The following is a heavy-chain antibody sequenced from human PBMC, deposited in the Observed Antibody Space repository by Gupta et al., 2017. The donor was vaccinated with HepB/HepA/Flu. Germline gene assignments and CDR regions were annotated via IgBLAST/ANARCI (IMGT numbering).Heavy chain of an antibody. CDR3: AKDRRYCSGGSCYHGMDV. CDR2: ISGDGGST. CDR1: GFTFDDYA. V-gene: IGHV3-43*02. J-gene: IGHJ6*02. D-gene: IGHD2-15*01. Sequence: EVQLVESGGGVVQPGGSLRLSCAASGFTFDDYAMHWVLLAPGKGLAWVSLISGDGGSTYYADSVKGRFTISRDNSKNSLYLQMNSLRTEDTALYYCAKDRRYCSGGSCYHGMDVWGQGTTVTVSS.